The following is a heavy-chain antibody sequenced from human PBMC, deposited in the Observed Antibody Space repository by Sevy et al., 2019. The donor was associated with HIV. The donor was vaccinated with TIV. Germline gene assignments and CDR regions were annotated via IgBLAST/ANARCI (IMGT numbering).Heavy chain of an antibody. V-gene: IGHV1-18*01. CDR2: ISAFNGDR. CDR1: GYTFTTYR. Sequence: ASVKVSCKASGYTFTTYRISWVRQAPGQGLEWMGWISAFNGDRDYAQKFQGRLTMTTDTSTGTAYMELRSLRSDDTAVYYCARAFCTGGSCYSLAYWGQGTLVTVSS. D-gene: IGHD2-15*01. CDR3: ARAFCTGGSCYSLAY. J-gene: IGHJ4*02.